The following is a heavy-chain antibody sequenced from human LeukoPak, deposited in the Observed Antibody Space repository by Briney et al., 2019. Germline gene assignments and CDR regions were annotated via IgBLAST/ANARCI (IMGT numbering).Heavy chain of an antibody. V-gene: IGHV1-46*02. J-gene: IGHJ4*02. CDR2: IHPDGGST. Sequence: GASVKVSCKASGYNFNDYYIYWVRQAPGHGLEAMGYIHPDGGSTNYAQKFQGRVTMTSDMSTNTVYMELRSLRSEETAMYYCARAFNSIQPLDYWGQGTLVTVSS. CDR3: ARAFNSIQPLDY. CDR1: GYNFNDYY. D-gene: IGHD4-11*01.